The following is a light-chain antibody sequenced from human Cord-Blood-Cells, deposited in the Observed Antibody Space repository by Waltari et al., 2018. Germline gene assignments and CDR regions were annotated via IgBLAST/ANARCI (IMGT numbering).Light chain of an antibody. Sequence: DIQMTQSPSSLSASVGDRVTITCRASQSISSYLNWYQQKPGKAPKLLIYAASSLQSGVPSRFSGSGSGTDFTLTISHLQPEDFATYYCQQSYSTPPTFGQGTKVEIK. J-gene: IGKJ1*01. V-gene: IGKV1-39*01. CDR2: AAS. CDR3: QQSYSTPPT. CDR1: QSISSY.